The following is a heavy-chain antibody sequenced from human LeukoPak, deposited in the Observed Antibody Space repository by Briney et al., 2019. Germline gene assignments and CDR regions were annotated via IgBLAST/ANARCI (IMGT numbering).Heavy chain of an antibody. CDR1: GFTFSSYA. CDR2: LGINGASV. J-gene: IGHJ4*02. D-gene: IGHD1-7*01. Sequence: PGRSLRLSCAASGFTFSSYAMSWVRQAPGKGLEWVATLGINGASVYYADFVRGRFTISGDNSKNTLYLQLNSLRVEDTAVYYCAKHWRGTWNSANYFDSWGQGTLVSVSS. V-gene: IGHV3-23*01. CDR3: AKHWRGTWNSANYFDS.